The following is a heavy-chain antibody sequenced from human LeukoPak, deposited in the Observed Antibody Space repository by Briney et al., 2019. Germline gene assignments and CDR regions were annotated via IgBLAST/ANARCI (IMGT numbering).Heavy chain of an antibody. CDR3: ARARLVGWLQSGAYYFDY. D-gene: IGHD5-24*01. J-gene: IGHJ4*02. Sequence: SSETLSLTCTVSGGSIISAGYYWSWIRQHPGKGLEWIGYIYYSGATYYNPSLKSRVTISVDTSKNQFSLKLSSVTAADTAVYYCARARLVGWLQSGAYYFDYWGQGTLVTVSS. V-gene: IGHV4-31*03. CDR2: IYYSGAT. CDR1: GGSIISAGYY.